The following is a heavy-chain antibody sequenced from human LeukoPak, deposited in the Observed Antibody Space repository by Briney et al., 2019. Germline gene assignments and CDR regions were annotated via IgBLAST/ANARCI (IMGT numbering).Heavy chain of an antibody. CDR3: AYCGGDGKDY. CDR2: IYYSGST. V-gene: IGHV4-31*03. CDR1: GGSISSGGYY. D-gene: IGHD2-21*02. Sequence: SSETLSLTCTVSGGSISSGGYYWSWIRQHPGKGLEWIGYIYYSGSTYYNPSLKSRVTISVDTSKNQFSLKLSSVTAADTAVYYCAYCGGDGKDYWGQGTLVTVSS. J-gene: IGHJ4*02.